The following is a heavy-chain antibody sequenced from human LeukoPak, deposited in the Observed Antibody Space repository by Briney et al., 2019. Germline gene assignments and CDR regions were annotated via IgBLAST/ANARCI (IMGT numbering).Heavy chain of an antibody. CDR3: AKVAVAGTILDY. J-gene: IGHJ4*02. CDR2: IWYDGSNK. Sequence: PGRSLRLSCAASGFTFSSYGMHWVRQAPGKGLEWVAVIWYDGSNKHYADSVKGRFTISRDNSKNTLYLQMNSLRAEDTAVYYCAKVAVAGTILDYWGQGTLVTVSS. CDR1: GFTFSSYG. D-gene: IGHD6-19*01. V-gene: IGHV3-33*06.